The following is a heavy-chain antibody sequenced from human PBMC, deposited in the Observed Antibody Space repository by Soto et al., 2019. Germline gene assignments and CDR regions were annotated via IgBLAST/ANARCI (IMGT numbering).Heavy chain of an antibody. CDR2: ISYDGSNK. CDR1: GFTFSSYG. CDR3: AKDQVTIFGVENYFDY. D-gene: IGHD3-3*01. J-gene: IGHJ4*02. V-gene: IGHV3-30*18. Sequence: GGSLRLSCAASGFTFSSYGMHWVRQAPGKGLEWVAVISYDGSNKYYADSVKGRFTISRDNSKNALYLQMNSLRAEDMAVYYCAKDQVTIFGVENYFDYWGQGTLVTVSS.